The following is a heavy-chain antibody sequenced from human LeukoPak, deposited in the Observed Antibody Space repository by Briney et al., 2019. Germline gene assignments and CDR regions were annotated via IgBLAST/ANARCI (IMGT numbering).Heavy chain of an antibody. CDR3: IRAAYCGGDCSLDY. CDR2: IRTKPYNYAT. CDR1: GFTLSGSA. V-gene: IGHV3-73*01. Sequence: GGSLRLSCAASGFTLSGSAMHWVRQASGKGLEWVGRIRTKPYNYATAYAASVKGRFTISREDSKNTAYLQMNSLKTEDTAVYYCIRAAYCGGDCSLDYWGQGTLVTVSS. D-gene: IGHD2-21*02. J-gene: IGHJ4*02.